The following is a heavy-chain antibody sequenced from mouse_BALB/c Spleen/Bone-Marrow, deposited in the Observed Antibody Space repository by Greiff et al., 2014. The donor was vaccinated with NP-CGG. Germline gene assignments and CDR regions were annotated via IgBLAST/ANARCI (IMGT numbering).Heavy chain of an antibody. J-gene: IGHJ3*01. CDR3: ARLDLFAC. CDR1: GFNIKDTY. V-gene: IGHV14-3*02. Sequence: EVQLQQSGAELVKPGASVKLSCTASGFNIKDTYMHWVKQRPEQGLEWIGRTDPANGNTKYDPKFQGKATITADTSSNTAYLQLSSLTSEDTAVYYCARLDLFACWGQGTLVTVSA. CDR2: TDPANGNT.